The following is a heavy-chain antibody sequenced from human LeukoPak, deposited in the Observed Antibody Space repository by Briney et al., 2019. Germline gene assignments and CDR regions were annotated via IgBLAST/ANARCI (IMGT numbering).Heavy chain of an antibody. D-gene: IGHD6-19*01. V-gene: IGHV4-39*01. CDR2: IYYSGST. CDR3: ARHASSSGWYDGRPTTPFDY. CDR1: GGSISSSGYY. Sequence: PSETLSLTCTVSGGSISSSGYYWGWMRQPPGKGLEWIGSIYYSGSTYYNPSLNSRVTISVDTSKNPFSLKLSSVTAAGTAVYYCARHASSSGWYDGRPTTPFDYWGQGTLVTVSS. J-gene: IGHJ4*02.